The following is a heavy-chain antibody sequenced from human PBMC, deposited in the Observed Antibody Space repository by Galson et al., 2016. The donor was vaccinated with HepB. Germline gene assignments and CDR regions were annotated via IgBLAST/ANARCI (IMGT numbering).Heavy chain of an antibody. J-gene: IGHJ3*02. D-gene: IGHD3-3*01. CDR1: GFSLTTSAVG. Sequence: PALVKPTQTLTLTCTFSGFSLTTSAVGVGWIRQPPGKALEWLALIYGDDDKRYSPSLKSKLTITKDISKNQVVFTMTDLDPLDTATYYCAHTQRFLEWFEDAFYIWGQGTMVTVSS. CDR3: AHTQRFLEWFEDAFYI. V-gene: IGHV2-5*02. CDR2: IYGDDDK.